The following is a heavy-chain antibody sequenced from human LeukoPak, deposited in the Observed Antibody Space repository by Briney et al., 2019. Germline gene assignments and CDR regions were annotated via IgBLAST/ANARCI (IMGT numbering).Heavy chain of an antibody. D-gene: IGHD4-17*01. V-gene: IGHV5-51*01. J-gene: IGHJ4*02. Sequence: GASVKVSCKASGYTXTNYYIHWVRQAPGQGLEWMGIIYPGDFDTRYSPSSQGQVTISADKSTSTAYLQWSSLKASDTAIYYCARLGDLYGDYGIHDYWGQGTLVTVSS. CDR3: ARLGDLYGDYGIHDY. CDR2: IYPGDFDT. CDR1: GYTXTNYY.